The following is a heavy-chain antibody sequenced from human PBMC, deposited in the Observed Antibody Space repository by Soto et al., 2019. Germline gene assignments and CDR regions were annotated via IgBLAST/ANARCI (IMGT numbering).Heavy chain of an antibody. Sequence: QAHLVQSGTEVKMPGDSVQVSCKASGFVSTNHNFHWVRQATGQRLEWMGRINAGNGNTQYSQNFQGRVTFTSDPSASTAFMELTNLRFEDRAMYYCASDYGSNWRLWGQGTLVSVSS. D-gene: IGHD6-19*01. V-gene: IGHV1-3*01. CDR2: INAGNGNT. CDR3: ASDYGSNWRL. J-gene: IGHJ4*02. CDR1: GFVSTNHN.